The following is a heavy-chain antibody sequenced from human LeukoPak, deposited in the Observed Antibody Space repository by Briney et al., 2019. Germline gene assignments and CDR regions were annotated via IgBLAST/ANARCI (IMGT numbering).Heavy chain of an antibody. D-gene: IGHD3-16*02. CDR3: TSFGSYRLYY. CDR1: GFTFSNAW. V-gene: IGHV3-15*01. Sequence: GGSLRLSCAASGFTFSNAWMSWVRQAPGKGLEWVGRIKSKTEGGTTDYAAPVKGRFTISRDDSKNTLYLQMNGLKTEDTAVYYCTSFGSYRLYYWGQGTLVTVSS. CDR2: IKSKTEGGTT. J-gene: IGHJ4*02.